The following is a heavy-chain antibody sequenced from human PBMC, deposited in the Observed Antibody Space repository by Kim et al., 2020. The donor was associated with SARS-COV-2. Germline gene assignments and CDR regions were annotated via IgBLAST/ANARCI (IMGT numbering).Heavy chain of an antibody. CDR3: ARDSHYYDSSGPDAFDI. D-gene: IGHD3-22*01. Sequence: SETLSLTCTVSGGSISSGGYYWSWIRQHPGKGLEWIGYIYYSGSTYYNPSLKSRVTISVDTSKNQFSLKLSSVTAADTAVYYCARDSHYYDSSGPDAFDIWGQGTMVTVSS. CDR2: IYYSGST. CDR1: GGSISSGGYY. J-gene: IGHJ3*02. V-gene: IGHV4-31*03.